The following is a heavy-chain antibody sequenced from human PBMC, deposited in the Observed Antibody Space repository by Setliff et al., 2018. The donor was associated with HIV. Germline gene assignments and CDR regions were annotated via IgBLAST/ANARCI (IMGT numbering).Heavy chain of an antibody. J-gene: IGHJ4*02. D-gene: IGHD2-2*01. V-gene: IGHV1-2*06. Sequence: ASVKVSCKTSGYTFPDYYLNWVRQAPGQGLEWMGRISPNSGGTNYAQKFQGRVTMTRDTSINTVYMELSSLRSDDKAVYYCARDHPYFCSSTSCSFLDYWGQGTLVTVSS. CDR2: ISPNSGGT. CDR3: ARDHPYFCSSTSCSFLDY. CDR1: GYTFPDYY.